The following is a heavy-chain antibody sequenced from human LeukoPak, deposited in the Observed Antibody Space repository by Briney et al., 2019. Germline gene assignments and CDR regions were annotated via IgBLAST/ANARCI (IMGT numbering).Heavy chain of an antibody. Sequence: PGGSLRLSCAASGFAFNSNYMSWVRQAPGRGLEWVSIIYSGSSTYYSDSVKGRFTISRGRSKNAIYLQMNSLRADDTAMYYCARDRWPDAFDIWGQGTMVTVSS. CDR1: GFAFNSNY. J-gene: IGHJ3*02. CDR3: ARDRWPDAFDI. CDR2: IYSGSST. D-gene: IGHD2-15*01. V-gene: IGHV3-53*01.